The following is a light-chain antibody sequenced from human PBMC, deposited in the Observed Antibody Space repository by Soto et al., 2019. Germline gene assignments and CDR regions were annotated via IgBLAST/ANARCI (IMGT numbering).Light chain of an antibody. CDR2: AAS. CDR3: QQYGSSRWT. J-gene: IGKJ1*01. CDR1: QSVSSTY. V-gene: IGKV3-20*01. Sequence: EIVLTQSPDTLSLFPGERATLSCRASQSVSSTYLAWYQQKPGLAPRPLISAASSRATGTPDRFSGSGSGTDFTLTISRLEPEDFAVYYCQQYGSSRWTFGQGTKV.